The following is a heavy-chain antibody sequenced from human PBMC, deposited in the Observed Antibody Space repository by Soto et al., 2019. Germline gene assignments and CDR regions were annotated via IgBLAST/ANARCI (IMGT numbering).Heavy chain of an antibody. CDR2: ISGSGSTI. V-gene: IGHV3-23*01. CDR3: ARIKLVEWFFINVDVYDMDV. Sequence: GGSLRLSCAASGFTFSSYAMSWVRQAPGKGLEWVSAISGSGSTIYYADSVKGRFTISRDNAKNSVSLQMNSLRAEDAAVYYCARIKLVEWFFINVDVYDMDVWGQGTPVTVSS. D-gene: IGHD3-3*01. J-gene: IGHJ6*02. CDR1: GFTFSSYA.